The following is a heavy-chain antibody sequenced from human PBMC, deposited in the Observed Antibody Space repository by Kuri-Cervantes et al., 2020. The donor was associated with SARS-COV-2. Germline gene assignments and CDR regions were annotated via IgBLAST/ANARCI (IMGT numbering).Heavy chain of an antibody. CDR1: GFTVSSNE. J-gene: IGHJ3*02. Sequence: GGSLRLSCAASGFTVSSNEMSWVRQAPGKGLEWVSSIGGGSTYYADSRKGRFTISRDNSKNTLHLQMNSLRAEDTAVYYCASAGADAFDIWGQGTMVTVSS. D-gene: IGHD3-10*01. CDR2: IGGGST. CDR3: ASAGADAFDI. V-gene: IGHV3-38-3*01.